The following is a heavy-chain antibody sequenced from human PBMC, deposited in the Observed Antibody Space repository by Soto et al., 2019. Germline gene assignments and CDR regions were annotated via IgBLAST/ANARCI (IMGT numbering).Heavy chain of an antibody. CDR1: GYTFITYA. J-gene: IGHJ4*02. Sequence: ASVKVSWKASGYTFITYAIHWVRQAPGQRLDWMGWINGGNGNTKYSQSFQGRVTINRDTSASTAYMELSSLRSEDTAVYYCARDNGSGSYYPFDYWGQGTLVTVSS. CDR2: INGGNGNT. D-gene: IGHD3-10*01. CDR3: ARDNGSGSYYPFDY. V-gene: IGHV1-3*01.